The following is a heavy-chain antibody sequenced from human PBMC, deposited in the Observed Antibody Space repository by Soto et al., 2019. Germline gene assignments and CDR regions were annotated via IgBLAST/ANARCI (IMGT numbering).Heavy chain of an antibody. V-gene: IGHV3-48*03. D-gene: IGHD3-22*01. Sequence: GGSLRLSCAGSGFTFSSYEMNWVRQAPGKGLEWISYISSSGGTIYYADSVKGRFTISRDNARNSLSLQMNSLRAEDTAVYYCARVQKGIVVLISYYFDYWGQGTPVTVSS. CDR1: GFTFSSYE. CDR2: ISSSGGTI. J-gene: IGHJ4*02. CDR3: ARVQKGIVVLISYYFDY.